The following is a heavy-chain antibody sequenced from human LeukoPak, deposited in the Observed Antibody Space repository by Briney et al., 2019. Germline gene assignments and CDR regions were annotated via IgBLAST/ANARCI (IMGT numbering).Heavy chain of an antibody. CDR1: GYTFTGYY. D-gene: IGHD3-10*01. Sequence: ASVKVSCKASGYTFTGYYMHWVRQAPGQGLERMGWINPNSGGTNYAQKFQGRVTMTRDTSISTAYMELSRLRSDDTAVYYCAQGVTDYYYMDVWGKGTTVTVSS. J-gene: IGHJ6*03. V-gene: IGHV1-2*02. CDR3: AQGVTDYYYMDV. CDR2: INPNSGGT.